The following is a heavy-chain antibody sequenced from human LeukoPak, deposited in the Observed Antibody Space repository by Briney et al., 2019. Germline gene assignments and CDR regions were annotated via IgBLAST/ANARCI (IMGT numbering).Heavy chain of an antibody. CDR2: FDPEDGET. V-gene: IGHV1-24*01. J-gene: IGHJ4*02. D-gene: IGHD4-17*01. Sequence: ASVKVSCKVSGYTLTELSMHWVRQAPGKGLERMGGFDPEDGETIYAQKFQGRVAMTEDTSTDTAYMELSSLRSEDTAVYYCACNYGDYADNFDYWGQGTLVTVSS. CDR3: ACNYGDYADNFDY. CDR1: GYTLTELS.